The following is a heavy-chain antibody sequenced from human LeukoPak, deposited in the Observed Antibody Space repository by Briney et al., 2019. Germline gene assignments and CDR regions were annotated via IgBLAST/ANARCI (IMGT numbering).Heavy chain of an antibody. V-gene: IGHV4-59*01. J-gene: IGHJ3*02. CDR2: INYSGST. CDR3: AREAIGDDAFDI. CDR1: GGSISSYY. D-gene: IGHD3-22*01. Sequence: ESSETLSLTCTVSGGSISSYYWSWIRQPPGKGLEWIGYINYSGSTNYNPSLKSRVTISVDTSKNQFSLKLSSVTAADTAVYYCAREAIGDDAFDIWGQGTMVTVSS.